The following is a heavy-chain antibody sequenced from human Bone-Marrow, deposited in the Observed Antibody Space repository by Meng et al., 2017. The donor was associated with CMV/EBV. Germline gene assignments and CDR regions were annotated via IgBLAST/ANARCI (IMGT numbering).Heavy chain of an antibody. J-gene: IGHJ6*02. Sequence: GESLKISCAASGFTFSSYAMSWVRQAPGKGLEWDSAISGSGGSTYYADSVKGRFTISRDNSKNTLYLQMNSLRAEDTAVYYCAKDPLDSEYQLSGYYGMDVWGQGTTVTVSS. CDR1: GFTFSSYA. CDR3: AKDPLDSEYQLSGYYGMDV. V-gene: IGHV3-23*01. CDR2: ISGSGGST. D-gene: IGHD2-2*01.